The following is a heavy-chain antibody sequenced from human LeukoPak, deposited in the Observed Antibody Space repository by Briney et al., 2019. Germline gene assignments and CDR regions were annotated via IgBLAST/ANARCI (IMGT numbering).Heavy chain of an antibody. D-gene: IGHD3-22*01. V-gene: IGHV3-74*03. Sequence: GGSLRLSCAASGFTFSSYWMYWVRQAPGKGLVWVSRINIDGSSTMYADSVKGRFTISRDNAKNTPYLQMNSLRAEDTAVYYCARGGYYDSSGYYYPPGDYWGQGTLVTVSS. CDR3: ARGGYYDSSGYYYPPGDY. CDR2: INIDGSST. J-gene: IGHJ4*02. CDR1: GFTFSSYW.